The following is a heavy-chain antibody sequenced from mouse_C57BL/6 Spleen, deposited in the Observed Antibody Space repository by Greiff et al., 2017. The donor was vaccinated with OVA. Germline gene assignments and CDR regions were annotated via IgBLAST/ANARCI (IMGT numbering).Heavy chain of an antibody. CDR2: IDPSDSYT. CDR1: GYTFTSCW. J-gene: IGHJ1*03. V-gene: IGHV1-69*01. D-gene: IGHD1-1*01. Sequence: QVQLQQPGAELVMPGASVKLSCKASGYTFTSCWMHWVKQRPGQGLEWIGEIDPSDSYTNYNQKFKGKSTLTVDKSSSTAYMQLSSLTSEDSAVYYCARSGYYGSRYFDVWGTGTTVTVSS. CDR3: ARSGYYGSRYFDV.